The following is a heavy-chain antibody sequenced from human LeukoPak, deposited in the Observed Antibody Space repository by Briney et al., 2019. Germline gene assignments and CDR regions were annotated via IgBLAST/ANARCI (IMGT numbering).Heavy chain of an antibody. CDR3: ARGVVGYGYAFDI. CDR2: IYYFGNT. CDR1: GVSISGSSFS. V-gene: IGHV4-39*07. Sequence: SSETLSLTCTVSGVSISGSSFSWGWIRQSPGKGLEWIGSIYYFGNTYYNPSLKSRVTISVDTSKNQFSLKLSSVTAADTAVYYCARGVVGYGYAFDIWGQGTMVTVSS. J-gene: IGHJ3*02. D-gene: IGHD5-18*01.